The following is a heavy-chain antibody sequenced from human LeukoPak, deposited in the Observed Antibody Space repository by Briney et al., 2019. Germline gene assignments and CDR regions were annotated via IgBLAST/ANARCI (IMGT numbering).Heavy chain of an antibody. D-gene: IGHD3-10*01. Sequence: SETLSLTCTVSGGSINSYYWSWIRQPPGKGLQWIGCIHYSGSNNYNPSLKSRVAISVDTSKNQFSLKLSSETAADTAVYYCARTTMVRGTYYMDVWGKGTTVTISS. CDR3: ARTTMVRGTYYMDV. V-gene: IGHV4-59*01. CDR2: IHYSGSN. J-gene: IGHJ6*03. CDR1: GGSINSYY.